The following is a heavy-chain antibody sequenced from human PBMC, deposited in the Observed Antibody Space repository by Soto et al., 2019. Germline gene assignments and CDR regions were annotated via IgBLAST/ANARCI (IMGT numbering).Heavy chain of an antibody. CDR1: GYTFTDYD. CDR3: ARVAVAARPRWYNWFDP. J-gene: IGHJ5*02. CDR2: MNPNSGET. D-gene: IGHD2-15*01. V-gene: IGHV1-8*01. Sequence: QEQLVQSGAEVKKPGASVKVSCKTSGYTFTDYDINWVRQATGQGLEWIGWMNPNSGETGYAQKFQGRVTMTRSASLCTAYLELSSLRSEDTAVYYCARVAVAARPRWYNWFDPWGQGNLVTVSS.